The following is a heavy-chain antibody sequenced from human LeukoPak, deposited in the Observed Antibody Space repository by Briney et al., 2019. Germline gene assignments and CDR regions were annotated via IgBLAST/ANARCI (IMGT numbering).Heavy chain of an antibody. CDR1: GFTFSDNY. Sequence: GGSLRLSCAASGFTFSDNYMSWIRQAPGKGLEWVSFISISGATIHYPDSVRGRPTISRDNAKNSLYLQMNSLRAEDTAMYYCARTIIGIYGSFEYYFDLWGQGTLVTVSS. J-gene: IGHJ4*02. CDR2: ISISGATI. CDR3: ARTIIGIYGSFEYYFDL. D-gene: IGHD3-16*01. V-gene: IGHV3-11*01.